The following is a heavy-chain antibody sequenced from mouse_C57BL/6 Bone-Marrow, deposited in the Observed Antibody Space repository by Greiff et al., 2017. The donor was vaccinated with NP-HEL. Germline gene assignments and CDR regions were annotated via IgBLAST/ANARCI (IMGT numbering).Heavy chain of an antibody. CDR3: ARYYYGSSSWYFAV. J-gene: IGHJ1*03. D-gene: IGHD1-1*01. CDR2: INPGSGGT. V-gene: IGHV1-54*01. CDR1: GYAFTNYL. Sequence: QVQLQQSGAELVRPGPSVKVSCKASGYAFTNYLIEWVKQRPGQGLEWIGVINPGSGGTNYNEKFKGQATLTAEKSSSTAYMQLSSLSSEVSAVYFFARYYYGSSSWYFAVWGTGTTVTVSS.